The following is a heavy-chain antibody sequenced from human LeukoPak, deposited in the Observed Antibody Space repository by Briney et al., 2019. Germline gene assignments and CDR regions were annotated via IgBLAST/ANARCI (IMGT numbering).Heavy chain of an antibody. J-gene: IGHJ4*02. CDR2: IRYDGSNK. D-gene: IGHD1-1*01. Sequence: PGGSLRLSCAASGFTFSSYGMHWVRQAPGKGLEWVAFIRYDGSNKYYADSVKGRFTISRDNSKNTLYLQMSSLRDEDTAVYYCAKDSQQLVVGALVYWGQGTLVTVSS. CDR3: AKDSQQLVVGALVY. CDR1: GFTFSSYG. V-gene: IGHV3-30*02.